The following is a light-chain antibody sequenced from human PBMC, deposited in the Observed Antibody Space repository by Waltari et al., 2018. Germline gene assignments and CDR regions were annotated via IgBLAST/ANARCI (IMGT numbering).Light chain of an antibody. CDR2: GAS. V-gene: IGKV3-20*01. Sequence: EIALTQSPGTLSLSVGERATVSCRASESVSRALAWYQQKPGQAPRLLIYGASTRATGIPDRFSGSGSGTDFSLTISRLEPDDFVVYYCQHYLRLPVTFGQGTTVEI. J-gene: IGKJ1*01. CDR1: ESVSRA. CDR3: QHYLRLPVT.